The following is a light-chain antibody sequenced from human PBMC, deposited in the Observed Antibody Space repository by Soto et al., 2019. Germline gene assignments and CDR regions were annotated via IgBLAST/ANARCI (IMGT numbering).Light chain of an antibody. Sequence: ETVMTQSPVTLSVSPGERATLSCRASQSVSSSLAWYQQKPAQAPKVLIYGASTRATGIPARFSGSGSGTEFTLTISSLQSEDFAVYYCQQYNNWPPTFGQGTKVEIK. CDR3: QQYNNWPPT. CDR1: QSVSSS. V-gene: IGKV3-15*01. J-gene: IGKJ1*01. CDR2: GAS.